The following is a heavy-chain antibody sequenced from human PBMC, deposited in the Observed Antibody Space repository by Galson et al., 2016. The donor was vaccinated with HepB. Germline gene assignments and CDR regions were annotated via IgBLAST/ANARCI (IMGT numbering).Heavy chain of an antibody. CDR2: IGFDGNNR. CDR3: TKLKHYYDRSGFGMDV. D-gene: IGHD3-22*01. CDR1: GFIFNTYG. V-gene: IGHV3-30*02. Sequence: CAASGFIFNTYGMQWVRQAPGKGLEWVAFIGFDGNNRFYADSLKGRFTISRDKSDTTVYLQMNTLRTEDTAVYYCTKLKHYYDRSGFGMDVWGQGTTVTVCS. J-gene: IGHJ6*02.